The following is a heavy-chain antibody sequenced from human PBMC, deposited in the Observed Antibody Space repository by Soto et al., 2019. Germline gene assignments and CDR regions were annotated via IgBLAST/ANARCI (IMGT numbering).Heavy chain of an antibody. J-gene: IGHJ4*02. V-gene: IGHV3-53*01. CDR3: ARATGGTGWAWVDY. Sequence: EVQLVESGGDLIQPGGSLRLSCAASGFSVRTDYMTWVRQPPGKGLEWVSVIYRDGTTYNADSVKGRFTIPRDNSKNTVHLQMNNLRVDDTALYYCARATGGTGWAWVDYWGQGTLVTVAS. CDR2: IYRDGTT. D-gene: IGHD6-19*01. CDR1: GFSVRTDY.